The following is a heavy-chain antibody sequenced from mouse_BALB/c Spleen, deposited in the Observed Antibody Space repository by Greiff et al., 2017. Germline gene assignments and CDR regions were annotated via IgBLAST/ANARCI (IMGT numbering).Heavy chain of an antibody. V-gene: IGHV1-31*01. J-gene: IGHJ3*01. Sequence: VQLQQSGPELVKPGASVKISCKASGYSFTGYYMHWVKQSHVKSLEWIGRINPYNGATSYNQNFKDKASLTVDKSSSTAYMELHSLTSEDSAVYYCASEFITTATVAYWGQGTLVTVSA. D-gene: IGHD1-2*01. CDR2: INPYNGAT. CDR3: ASEFITTATVAY. CDR1: GYSFTGYY.